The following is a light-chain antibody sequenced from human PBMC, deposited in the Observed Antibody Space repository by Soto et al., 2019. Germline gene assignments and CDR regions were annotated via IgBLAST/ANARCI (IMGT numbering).Light chain of an antibody. CDR1: SSNIGNNY. V-gene: IGLV1-51*01. Sequence: QSVLTQPPSVYAAPGQKVTISCSGSSSNIGNNYVSWYQQLPGTAPKLLIYDNNKRPSGIPDRFSGSKSGTSATLGITGLQTGDEADYYCGTWDSSPSAYVFGTGTKVTVL. CDR3: GTWDSSPSAYV. CDR2: DNN. J-gene: IGLJ1*01.